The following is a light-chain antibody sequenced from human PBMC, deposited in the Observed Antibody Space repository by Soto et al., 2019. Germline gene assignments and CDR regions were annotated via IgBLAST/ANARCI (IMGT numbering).Light chain of an antibody. V-gene: IGKV4-1*01. CDR2: WAS. J-gene: IGKJ2*01. CDR1: QSVLYSSNNKNY. Sequence: DIVMTQSPDSLAVSLGERPTFNCKSSQSVLYSSNNKNYLAWYQQKPGQPPKLLIYWASTRESGVPDRVTGSGSGTDFALPISSLQAEDVAVYYCQQYYSSPYNFGHGNKLESK. CDR3: QQYYSSPYN.